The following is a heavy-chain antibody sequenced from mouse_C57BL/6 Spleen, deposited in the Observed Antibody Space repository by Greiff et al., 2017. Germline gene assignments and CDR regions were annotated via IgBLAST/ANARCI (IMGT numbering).Heavy chain of an antibody. D-gene: IGHD2-2*01. V-gene: IGHV1-80*01. J-gene: IGHJ1*03. CDR1: GYAFTSYW. Sequence: VQLVESGAELVKPGASVKISCKASGYAFTSYWLNWVKQRPGKGLEWIGLIYPGDGDTNYNGKFKGMATLTADKSSSTAYMQLSSLTSEDSAVYFCARFPFYYGYDGYFDVWGTGTTVTVSS. CDR2: IYPGDGDT. CDR3: ARFPFYYGYDGYFDV.